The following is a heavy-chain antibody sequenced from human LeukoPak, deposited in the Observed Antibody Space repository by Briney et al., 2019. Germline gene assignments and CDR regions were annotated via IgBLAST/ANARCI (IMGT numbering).Heavy chain of an antibody. J-gene: IGHJ4*02. CDR1: GLGVRGSY. Sequence: GGSLRLSCVASGLGVRGSYMSWVRQAPGKGLEWVSVIYSGDRTYYADSVKGRFTISRDTSKSTLYLQMNNLRADDTAMYYCTRDLTGTTWSENDYWGQGALVTISS. CDR2: IYSGDRT. D-gene: IGHD6-13*01. CDR3: TRDLTGTTWSENDY. V-gene: IGHV3-53*01.